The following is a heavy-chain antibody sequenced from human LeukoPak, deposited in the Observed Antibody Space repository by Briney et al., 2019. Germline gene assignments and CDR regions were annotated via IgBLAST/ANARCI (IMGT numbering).Heavy chain of an antibody. D-gene: IGHD3-16*01. CDR2: VHYSGST. CDR1: GGSIIGYY. CDR3: ARDLAGEWGNYFDY. J-gene: IGHJ4*02. Sequence: SETLSLTCTVPGGSIIGYYWNWVRHRPGRGLEWIGYVHYSGSTKYNSSLNNRVIISIDTSKNQFSLRLTSVTPADTAVYYCARDLAGEWGNYFDYWGQGIVVTVPS. V-gene: IGHV4-59*12.